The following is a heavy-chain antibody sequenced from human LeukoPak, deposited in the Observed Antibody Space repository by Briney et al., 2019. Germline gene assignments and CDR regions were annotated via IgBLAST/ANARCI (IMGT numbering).Heavy chain of an antibody. V-gene: IGHV4-4*07. D-gene: IGHD6-13*01. J-gene: IGHJ4*02. CDR1: GGFLSSYY. CDR2: IYTSGST. Sequence: CETLSLTCTVSGGFLSSYYWSWIRQPAGKGLEWIARIYTSGSTNYNPALKSRVTMSVDTSKNPFSLKLSYVTAADTAVYYCARETDGGSSSWYPGCFDYWGQGTLVTVSS. CDR3: ARETDGGSSSWYPGCFDY.